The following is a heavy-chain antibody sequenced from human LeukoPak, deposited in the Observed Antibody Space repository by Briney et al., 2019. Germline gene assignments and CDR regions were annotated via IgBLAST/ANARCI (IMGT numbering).Heavy chain of an antibody. Sequence: PGGSLRLSCAASGFTFSSYWMSWVRQAPGKGLEWVANIKKDGSEKYYVDSVKGRFTISRDNAKNSLYLQMNSLRAEDTAVYYCARYYDILTGYSTFDYWGQGTLVTVSS. CDR2: IKKDGSEK. CDR3: ARYYDILTGYSTFDY. CDR1: GFTFSSYW. J-gene: IGHJ4*02. V-gene: IGHV3-7*03. D-gene: IGHD3-9*01.